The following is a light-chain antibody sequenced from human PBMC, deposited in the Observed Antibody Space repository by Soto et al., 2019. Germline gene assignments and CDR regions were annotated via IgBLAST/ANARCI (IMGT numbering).Light chain of an antibody. CDR2: DAS. J-gene: IGKJ1*01. Sequence: EIVMTQSPATLSVSPGERATLSCRASQGVSSSLAWYQQTAGQAPRLLIYDASTRATGIPARFSGSGSGTEFTLTISSLQSEDFAIYYCQQYNNWPRTFGQGTRVE. V-gene: IGKV3-15*01. CDR3: QQYNNWPRT. CDR1: QGVSSS.